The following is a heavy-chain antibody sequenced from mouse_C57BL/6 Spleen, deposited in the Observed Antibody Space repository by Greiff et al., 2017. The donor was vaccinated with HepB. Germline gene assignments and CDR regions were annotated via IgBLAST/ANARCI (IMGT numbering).Heavy chain of an antibody. CDR3: ARFDHDGGYYFDY. D-gene: IGHD2-4*01. Sequence: QVQLQQSGAELVRPGTSVKVSCKASGYAFTNYLIEWVKQRPGQGLEWIGVINPGSGGTNYNEKFKGKATLTADKSSSTAYMQLSSLTSEDSAVYFCARFDHDGGYYFDYWGQGTTLTVSS. CDR1: GYAFTNYL. J-gene: IGHJ2*01. V-gene: IGHV1-54*01. CDR2: INPGSGGT.